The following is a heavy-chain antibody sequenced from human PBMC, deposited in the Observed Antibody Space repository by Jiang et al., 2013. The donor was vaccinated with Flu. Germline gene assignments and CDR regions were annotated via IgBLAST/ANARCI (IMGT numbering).Heavy chain of an antibody. CDR2: IYLGDSDT. CDR1: GYSFTTYW. D-gene: IGHD2-15*01. CDR3: ARLGGPGSDSRFFY. V-gene: IGHV5-51*01. J-gene: IGHJ4*02. Sequence: ESLKISCLGSGYSFTTYWIGWVRQRPGEGLEWMGIIYLGDSDTRYSPSFQGQVTISADKSISTVYLQWDSLRASDTAMYYCARLGGPGSDSRFFYWGQGTLVTVSS.